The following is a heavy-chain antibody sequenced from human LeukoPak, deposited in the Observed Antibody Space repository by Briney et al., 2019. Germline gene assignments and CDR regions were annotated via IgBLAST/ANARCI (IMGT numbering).Heavy chain of an antibody. CDR2: IRYDGSNK. V-gene: IGHV3-30*02. J-gene: IGHJ4*02. Sequence: GGSLRLSCAASGFTFSSYGMHGVRQAPGKGLEWVAFIRYDGSNKYYADSVKGRFTISRDNSKNTLYLQMNSLRAEDTAVYYCAKGIAVAGTVDYWGQGTLVTVSS. CDR1: GFTFSSYG. D-gene: IGHD6-19*01. CDR3: AKGIAVAGTVDY.